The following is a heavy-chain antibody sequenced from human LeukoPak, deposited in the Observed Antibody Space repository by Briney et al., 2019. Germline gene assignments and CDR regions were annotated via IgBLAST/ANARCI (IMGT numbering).Heavy chain of an antibody. CDR2: ISPSGGST. CDR1: GYTFTGYY. CDR3: ARMGDSIAAAGPYYYYYMDV. J-gene: IGHJ6*03. V-gene: IGHV1-46*01. Sequence: ASVKVSCKASGYTFTGYYMHWVRQAPGQGLEWMGIISPSGGSTSYAQKFQGRVTMTRDTSTSTVYMELGSLRSEDTAVYYCARMGDSIAAAGPYYYYYMDVWGKGTTVTISS. D-gene: IGHD6-13*01.